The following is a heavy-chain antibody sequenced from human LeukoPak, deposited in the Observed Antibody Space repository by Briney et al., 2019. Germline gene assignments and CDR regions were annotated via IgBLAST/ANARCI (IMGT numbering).Heavy chain of an antibody. D-gene: IGHD5-18*01. Sequence: SETLSLTCAVYGESFSGYYWSWIRQPPGKGLEWIGEINHSGSTNYNPSLKSRVTISVDTSKNQFSLKLSSVTAADTAVYYCARGPSGYSYGTNFDYWGQGTLVTVSS. J-gene: IGHJ4*02. CDR3: ARGPSGYSYGTNFDY. CDR1: GESFSGYY. CDR2: INHSGST. V-gene: IGHV4-34*01.